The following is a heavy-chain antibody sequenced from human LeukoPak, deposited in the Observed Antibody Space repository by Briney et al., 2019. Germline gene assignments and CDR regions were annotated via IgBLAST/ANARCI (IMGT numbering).Heavy chain of an antibody. D-gene: IGHD6-13*01. CDR3: AAASSSWYGDAFDI. CDR1: GFTFDDYA. V-gene: IGHV3-9*01. J-gene: IGHJ3*02. Sequence: GRSLRLSCAASGFTFDDYAMHWVRQAPGKGLEWVSGISWNSGSIGYADSVKGRFTISRDNSKNTLYLQMNSLRAEDTAVYYCAAASSSWYGDAFDIWGQGTMVTVSS. CDR2: ISWNSGSI.